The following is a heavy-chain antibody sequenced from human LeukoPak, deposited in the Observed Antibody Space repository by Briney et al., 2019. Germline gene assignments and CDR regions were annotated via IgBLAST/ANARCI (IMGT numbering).Heavy chain of an antibody. CDR1: GYTFTSYA. Sequence: ASVKVSCKASGYTFTSYAMHWVRQAPGQRLEWMGWINAGNGNTKYSQEFQGRVTITRDTSASTAYMELSSLRSEDTAVYYCARDNLRVGAKGRAFDIWGQGTMVTVSS. V-gene: IGHV1-3*01. CDR3: ARDNLRVGAKGRAFDI. J-gene: IGHJ3*02. D-gene: IGHD1-26*01. CDR2: INAGNGNT.